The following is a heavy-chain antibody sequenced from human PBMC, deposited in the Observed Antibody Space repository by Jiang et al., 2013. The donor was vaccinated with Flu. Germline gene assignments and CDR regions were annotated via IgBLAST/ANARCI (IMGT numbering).Heavy chain of an antibody. Sequence: SGAEVKKPGSSVKVSCWASGGILSSYATSWVRQAPGRGLEWVGEIIPIFGKVTYAEKFQGRVAITADRSTGTAYMELSSLRSKDTAVYYCARALGGYDFAPAADWGQGTLVTVSS. CDR2: IIPIFGKV. V-gene: IGHV1-69*06. D-gene: IGHD3-3*01. J-gene: IGHJ4*02. CDR1: GGILSSYA. CDR3: ARALGGYDFAPAAD.